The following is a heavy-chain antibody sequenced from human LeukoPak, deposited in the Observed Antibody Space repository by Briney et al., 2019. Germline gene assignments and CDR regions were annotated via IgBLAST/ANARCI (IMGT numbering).Heavy chain of an antibody. Sequence: GGSLRLSCATSGFSISSYAMSWVRQAPGKGLEWVAVISYDGSNKYYADSVRGRFTIARDNSKNTLYLQMNSLRAEDTAVYYCAKDIVVVPAAGNWFDSWGQGTLVTVSS. CDR2: ISYDGSNK. CDR1: GFSISSYA. D-gene: IGHD2-2*01. V-gene: IGHV3-30*18. CDR3: AKDIVVVPAAGNWFDS. J-gene: IGHJ5*01.